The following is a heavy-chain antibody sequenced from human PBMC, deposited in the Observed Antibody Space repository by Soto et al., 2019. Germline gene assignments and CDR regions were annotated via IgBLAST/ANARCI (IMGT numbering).Heavy chain of an antibody. Sequence: QVQLVQSGAEVKKPGSSVKVSCKASGGTFSSYAISWVRQAPGQGLEWMGGIIPIVGTANYAQKFQGRVTITADESTSTAYMELSSLRSEDTAVYYCARDYGGKPVDWYFDLWGRGTLVTVSS. V-gene: IGHV1-69*01. CDR3: ARDYGGKPVDWYFDL. J-gene: IGHJ2*01. CDR2: IIPIVGTA. CDR1: GGTFSSYA. D-gene: IGHD4-17*01.